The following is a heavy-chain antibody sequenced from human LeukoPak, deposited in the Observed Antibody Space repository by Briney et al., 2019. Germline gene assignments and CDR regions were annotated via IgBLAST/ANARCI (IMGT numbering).Heavy chain of an antibody. CDR2: INHDGTT. CDR3: ATDRQYNAGS. V-gene: IGHV3-74*01. D-gene: IGHD1-1*01. CDR1: GFTFSSYS. J-gene: IGHJ5*02. Sequence: PGGSLRLSCAASGFTFSSYSMNWVRQAPGKGLVWVSRINHDGTTVYADSVKGRFTISRDNGKNMVYLQMNSLRAEDSATYYCATDRQYNAGSWGQGTLVSVSS.